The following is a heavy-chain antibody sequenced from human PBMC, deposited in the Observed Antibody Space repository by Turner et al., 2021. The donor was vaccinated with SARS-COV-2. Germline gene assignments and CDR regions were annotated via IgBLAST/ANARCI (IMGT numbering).Heavy chain of an antibody. Sequence: EVQLVETGGGLIQPGGSLRLSCVASGFTVSSNYMRWVRQAPGKGRGWVSVIYSGGSTYYADSVKGRFTISRDNSKNTLYLQMNSLRAEDTAVYYCAMVRPSLIDYFDYWGQGTLVTVSS. CDR3: AMVRPSLIDYFDY. V-gene: IGHV3-53*02. J-gene: IGHJ4*02. D-gene: IGHD3-16*02. CDR2: IYSGGST. CDR1: GFTVSSNY.